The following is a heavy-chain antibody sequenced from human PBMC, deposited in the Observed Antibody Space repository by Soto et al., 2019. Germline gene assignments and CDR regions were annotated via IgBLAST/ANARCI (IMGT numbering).Heavy chain of an antibody. Sequence: PSETLSLTCAVSGGSISSGGYSWSWIRQPPGKGLEWIGYIYHSGSTYYNPSLKSRVTISVDTSKNQFSLKLSSVTAADTAVYYCASGYGGFLLDYWGQGTLVTVS. CDR1: GGSISSGGYS. V-gene: IGHV4-30-2*01. CDR3: ASGYGGFLLDY. J-gene: IGHJ4*02. CDR2: IYHSGST. D-gene: IGHD4-17*01.